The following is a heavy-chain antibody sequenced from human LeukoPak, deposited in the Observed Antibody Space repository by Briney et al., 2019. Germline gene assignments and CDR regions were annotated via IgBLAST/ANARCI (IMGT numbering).Heavy chain of an antibody. CDR1: GFTFSSYS. D-gene: IGHD2-2*01. V-gene: IGHV3-21*01. J-gene: IGHJ6*02. CDR3: AEGCSSTSCLFGMDV. Sequence: GGSLRLSCAASGFTFSSYSMNWVRQAPGKGLEWVSSISSSSSYIYYAGSVKGRFTISRDNAKNSLYLQMNSLRAEDTAVYYCAEGCSSTSCLFGMDVWGQGTTVTVSS. CDR2: ISSSSSYI.